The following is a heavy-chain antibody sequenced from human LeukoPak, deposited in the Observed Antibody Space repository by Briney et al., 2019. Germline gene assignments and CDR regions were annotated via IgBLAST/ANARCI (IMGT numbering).Heavy chain of an antibody. D-gene: IGHD2-15*01. J-gene: IGHJ6*02. Sequence: SETLSLTCTVSGGSISSYYWSWIRQPPGKGLEWIGYIYYSGSTNYNPSLKSRVTMSVDTSKNQFSLKLSSVTAADTAVYYCARASARWYYYGMDVWGQGATVTVSS. CDR2: IYYSGST. CDR3: ARASARWYYYGMDV. CDR1: GGSISSYY. V-gene: IGHV4-59*08.